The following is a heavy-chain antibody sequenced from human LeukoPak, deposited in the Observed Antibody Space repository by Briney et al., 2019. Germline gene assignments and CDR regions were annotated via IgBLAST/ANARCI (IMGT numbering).Heavy chain of an antibody. CDR1: GFTFSSYW. J-gene: IGHJ4*02. CDR3: TVNDGVY. CDR2: INSDGSST. V-gene: IGHV3-74*01. Sequence: AGGSLRLSCAVSGFTFSSYWMHWVRQVPGKGLVWVSRINSDGSSTSYADSVKGRFTISRDNAKNTLYPQMNSLRAEDTAVYYCTVNDGVYWGQGTLVTVSS. D-gene: IGHD2-8*01.